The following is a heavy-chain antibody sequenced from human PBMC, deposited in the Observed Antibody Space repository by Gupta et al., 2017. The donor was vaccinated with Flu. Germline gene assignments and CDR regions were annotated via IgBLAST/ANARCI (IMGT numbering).Heavy chain of an antibody. Sequence: QVQLVQSGAEVKTPGSSVKVSCKASGVTFSSYVINWVRQAPGQGLEWMGGIIPVFGPTNYAQKFQGRVTITANESTSTAYLGLSSLRSEDTAVYYCARKGGGHCSGGTCYSFDYWGQGTLVIVSS. CDR2: IIPVFGPT. V-gene: IGHV1-69*01. CDR1: GVTFSSYV. J-gene: IGHJ4*02. D-gene: IGHD2-15*01. CDR3: ARKGGGHCSGGTCYSFDY.